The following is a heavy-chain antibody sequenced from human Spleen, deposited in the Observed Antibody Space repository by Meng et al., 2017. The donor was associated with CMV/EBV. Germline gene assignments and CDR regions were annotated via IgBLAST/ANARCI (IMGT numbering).Heavy chain of an antibody. V-gene: IGHV4-4*02. CDR3: ASLYSSSWYPDY. CDR2: MYHNGSP. CDR1: GGSIISNNW. J-gene: IGHJ4*02. Sequence: CTVSGGSIISNNWWSWVSQPPGKGLEWIAEMYHNGSPNYNPSLKSRVTIFVDKSNNQFFLRLSSVTAADTAVYYCASLYSSSWYPDYWGQGTLVTVSS. D-gene: IGHD6-13*01.